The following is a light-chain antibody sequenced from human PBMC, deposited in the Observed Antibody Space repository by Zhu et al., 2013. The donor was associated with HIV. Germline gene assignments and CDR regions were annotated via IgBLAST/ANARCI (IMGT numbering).Light chain of an antibody. CDR2: GAS. Sequence: EIVLAQSPGTLSLSPGESVTLSCRASRDLKTNLAWYQQKPGQAPRLLIYGASSRATGIPDRFSGSGSGTDFTLTISRLEPEDFAVYYCQQYGSSPFTFGPGTKVDIK. CDR1: RDLKTN. CDR3: QQYGSSPFT. J-gene: IGKJ3*01. V-gene: IGKV3-20*01.